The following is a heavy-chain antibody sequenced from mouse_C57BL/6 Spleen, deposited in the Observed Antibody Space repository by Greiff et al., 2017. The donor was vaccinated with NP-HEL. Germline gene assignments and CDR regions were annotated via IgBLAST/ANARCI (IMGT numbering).Heavy chain of an antibody. CDR1: GYSFTGYY. CDR3: ARSYDY. V-gene: IGHV1-42*01. Sequence: EVQLQQSGPELVKPGASVKISCKASGYSFTGYYMNWVKQSPEKSLEWIGEINPSTGGTTYNQKFKAKATLTVDKSSSTAYMQLKSLTSEDSAVYYCARSYDYWGKGTTLTVSS. CDR2: INPSTGGT. J-gene: IGHJ2*01.